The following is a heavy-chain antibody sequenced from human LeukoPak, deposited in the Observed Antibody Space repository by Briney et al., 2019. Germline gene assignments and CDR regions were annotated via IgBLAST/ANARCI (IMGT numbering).Heavy chain of an antibody. D-gene: IGHD2-2*01. J-gene: IGHJ6*04. CDR1: GYSFTSYW. V-gene: IGHV5-10-1*01. Sequence: GESLRISCKGSGYSFTSYWSSWVRQMPGKGLEWMGRIDPRDSYTNYSPSFQGHVTISADKSISTAYLQWSSLKASDTAMYYCAVGSVVVVPAAMGGYYYYGMDVWGKGTTVTVSS. CDR2: IDPRDSYT. CDR3: AVGSVVVVPAAMGGYYYYGMDV.